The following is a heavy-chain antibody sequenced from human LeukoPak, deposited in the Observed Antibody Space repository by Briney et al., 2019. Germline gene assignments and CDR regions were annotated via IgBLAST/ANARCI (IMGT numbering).Heavy chain of an antibody. D-gene: IGHD2-21*02. V-gene: IGHV5-51*01. CDR3: ARRASCGGDCYACDI. CDR1: GYTFTNYW. J-gene: IGHJ3*02. CDR2: IDPDDFEA. Sequence: GESLKISFKGSGYTFTNYWIGWVRQMPGKGLEWMGIIDPDDFEAIYSPSFQGQVTISADKSITTAYLQWSSMKASDTAMYYCARRASCGGDCYACDIWGQGTMVTVSS.